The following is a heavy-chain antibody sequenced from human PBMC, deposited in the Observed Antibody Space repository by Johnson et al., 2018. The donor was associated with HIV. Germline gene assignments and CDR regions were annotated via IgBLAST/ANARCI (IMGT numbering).Heavy chain of an antibody. Sequence: QVQLVESGGGLVQPGGSLRLSCAASGFTFSNYAMHWVRQAPGKGLEWVAILPYDGSNKYYADSVKGRFTISRDNSKNTLYLQMSSLRPEDTAVYYCAKRDPRYAFDIWGQGTMVTVSS. CDR3: AKRDPRYAFDI. V-gene: IGHV3-30-3*02. CDR2: LPYDGSNK. CDR1: GFTFSNYA. J-gene: IGHJ3*02.